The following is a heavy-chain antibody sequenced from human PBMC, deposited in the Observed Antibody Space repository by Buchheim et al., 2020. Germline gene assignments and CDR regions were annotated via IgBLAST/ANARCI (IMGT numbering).Heavy chain of an antibody. J-gene: IGHJ4*02. CDR2: IWYDGSKQ. CDR3: ARGDTTNLDY. V-gene: IGHV3-33*01. CDR1: QFSFSSYG. Sequence: QVHLVESGGGVVQPGTSLRLACTASQFSFSSYGMHWVRQAPGKGLEWVAFIWYDGSKQFYAESVKGRFTISRDNFKNILYLQVNSLRVEDAAVYYCARGDTTNLDYWGLGTL. D-gene: IGHD4-11*01.